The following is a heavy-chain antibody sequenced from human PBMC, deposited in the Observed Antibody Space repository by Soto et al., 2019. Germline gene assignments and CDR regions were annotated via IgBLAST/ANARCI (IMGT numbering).Heavy chain of an antibody. CDR1: GASMNSYH. CDR2: THSSGST. CDR3: ARDQGVAAAGITWFHP. D-gene: IGHD6-13*01. V-gene: IGHV4-4*07. J-gene: IGHJ5*02. Sequence: SETLSLTCTVSGASMNSYHWSWIRQPAGKGLEWIGHTHSSGSTNYNPSLKSRVTMSVDTSKNQFSLRLMSLTAADTAVYYCARDQGVAAAGITWFHPWGQGSLVTVS.